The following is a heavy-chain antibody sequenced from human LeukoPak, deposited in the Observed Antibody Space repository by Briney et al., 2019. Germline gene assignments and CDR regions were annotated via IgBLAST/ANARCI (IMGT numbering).Heavy chain of an antibody. CDR1: GFSFSMYD. CDR3: ARLGPGRDVSNSFDL. V-gene: IGHV3-21*06. Sequence: GGSLSLSCEASGFSFSMYDMTWVRQAPGKRLEYVSSISSRSTYRFSADSVRGRFTISRDDAKNLLFLHMNSLRGDDTAVYYCARLGPGRDVSNSFDLWGQGTLVTVSS. J-gene: IGHJ4*02. CDR2: ISSRSTYR. D-gene: IGHD5-24*01.